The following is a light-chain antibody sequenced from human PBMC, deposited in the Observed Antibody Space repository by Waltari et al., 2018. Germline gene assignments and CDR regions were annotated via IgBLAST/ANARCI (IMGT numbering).Light chain of an antibody. Sequence: QLVLTQSPSASASLGASVKLTRTLSSGHRSNVIAWLKQQPEKCPRYLMKVNSDRSHSKGDKIPDRFSGSSSGAEHYLTISSLQSEDEADYYCQTGGHGTWVFGGGTKLTVL. J-gene: IGLJ3*02. CDR1: SGHRSNV. CDR2: VNSDRSH. CDR3: QTGGHGTWV. V-gene: IGLV4-69*01.